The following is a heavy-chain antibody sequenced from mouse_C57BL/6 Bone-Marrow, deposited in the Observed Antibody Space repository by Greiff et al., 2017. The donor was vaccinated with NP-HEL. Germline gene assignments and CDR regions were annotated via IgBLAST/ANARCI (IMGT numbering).Heavy chain of an antibody. CDR2: LDPENGDT. V-gene: IGHV14-4*01. CDR1: GFNIKDDY. CDR3: TTRSFAY. J-gene: IGHJ3*01. Sequence: VQLQQSGAELVRPGASVKLSCTASGFNIKDDYMHWVKQRPEQGLEWIGWLDPENGDTEYASKFQGKATITADTSSNTAYLQLSSLTSEDTAVYYCTTRSFAYWGQGTLVTVSA.